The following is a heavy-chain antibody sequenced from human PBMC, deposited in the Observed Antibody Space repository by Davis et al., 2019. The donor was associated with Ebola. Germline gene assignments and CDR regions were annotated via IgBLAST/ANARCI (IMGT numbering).Heavy chain of an antibody. CDR3: ARDLTYGGQLGPGDY. D-gene: IGHD2-8*01. CDR1: GFTFSTNY. Sequence: GESLKISCAASGFTFSTNYMSWVRQAPGKGLEWVSYISRSSDTIYYADSVRGRFTISRDNAKKSLYLQMNSLRDEDTAVYYCARDLTYGGQLGPGDYWGQGTLVTVSS. V-gene: IGHV3-48*02. J-gene: IGHJ4*02. CDR2: ISRSSDTI.